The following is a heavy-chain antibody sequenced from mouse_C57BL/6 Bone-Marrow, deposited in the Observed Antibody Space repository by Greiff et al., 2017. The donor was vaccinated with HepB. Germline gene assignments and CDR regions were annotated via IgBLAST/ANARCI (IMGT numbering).Heavy chain of an antibody. CDR3: ARDGLLRSYYAMDY. Sequence: EVQLQQSGGGLVQPGGSLKLSCAASGIDFSRYWMSWVRRAPGKGLEWIGEINPDSSTINYAPSLKDKFIISRDNAKNTLYLQMSKVRSEDTALYYCARDGLLRSYYAMDYWGQGTSVTVSS. V-gene: IGHV4-1*01. CDR2: INPDSSTI. CDR1: GIDFSRYW. J-gene: IGHJ4*01. D-gene: IGHD1-1*01.